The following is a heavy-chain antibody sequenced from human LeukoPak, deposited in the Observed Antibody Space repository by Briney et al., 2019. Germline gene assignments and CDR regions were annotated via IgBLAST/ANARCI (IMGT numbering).Heavy chain of an antibody. Sequence: NPSETLSLTCTVSGGSISSSSYYWGWIRQPPGKGLEWIGSIYYSGSTYYNPSLKSRVTISVDTSKNQFSLKLSSVTAADTAVYYCARLVGRKIRGYSYGYDDYWGQGTLVTVSS. CDR1: GGSISSSSYY. J-gene: IGHJ4*02. V-gene: IGHV4-39*01. CDR3: ARLVGRKIRGYSYGYDDY. CDR2: IYYSGST. D-gene: IGHD5-18*01.